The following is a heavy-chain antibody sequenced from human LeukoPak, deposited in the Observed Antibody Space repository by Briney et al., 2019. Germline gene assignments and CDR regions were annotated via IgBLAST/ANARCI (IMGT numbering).Heavy chain of an antibody. D-gene: IGHD3-9*01. CDR3: ARVGLYYDILTGYYGGYYFDY. CDR2: IYYSGST. V-gene: IGHV4-30-4*01. J-gene: IGHJ4*02. CDR1: GGSISSGDYY. Sequence: ASETLSLTCTVSGGSISSGDYYWSWSRQPPGKGLEWVGYIYYSGSTYYNPSLKSRVTISVDTSKNQFSLKLSSVTAADTAVYYCARVGLYYDILTGYYGGYYFDYWGQGTLVTVSS.